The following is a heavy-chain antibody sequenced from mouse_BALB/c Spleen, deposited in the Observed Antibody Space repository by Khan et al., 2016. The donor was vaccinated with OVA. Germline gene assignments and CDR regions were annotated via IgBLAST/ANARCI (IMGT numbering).Heavy chain of an antibody. CDR2: ISYSGNT. D-gene: IGHD1-1*01. CDR1: GYSITTDYA. V-gene: IGHV3-2*02. Sequence: EVQLQESGPGLVKPSQSLSLTCTVTGYSITTDYAWNWIRQFPGSKLEWMGHISYSGNTKYNPSLNSRISITRDTSKNQFFLQLKSVTTEATARYYCTRIYGGDFDYWGQGTTLTVSS. CDR3: TRIYGGDFDY. J-gene: IGHJ2*01.